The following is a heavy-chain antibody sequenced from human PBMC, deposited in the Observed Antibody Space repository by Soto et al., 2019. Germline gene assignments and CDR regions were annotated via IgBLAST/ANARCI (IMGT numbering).Heavy chain of an antibody. J-gene: IGHJ6*02. D-gene: IGHD2-21*02. CDR3: ARVEAYCGGDCPAGYYYGMDV. Sequence: GASVKVSCKASGYTFTSYYMHWVRQAPGQGLEWMGIINPSGGSTRYAQKFQGRVTMTRDTSTSTVYMELSSLRSEDTAVYYCARVEAYCGGDCPAGYYYGMDVWGQGTTVTVSS. CDR2: INPSGGST. V-gene: IGHV1-46*01. CDR1: GYTFTSYY.